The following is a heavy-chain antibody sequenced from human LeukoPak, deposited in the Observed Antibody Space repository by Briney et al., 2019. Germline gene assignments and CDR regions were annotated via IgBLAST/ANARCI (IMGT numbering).Heavy chain of an antibody. V-gene: IGHV3-11*04. D-gene: IGHD4-17*01. CDR2: ISSSGSTI. CDR1: GLTFSDYY. CDR3: TRDYGDYIRYLDY. Sequence: PGGSLRLSCAASGLTFSDYYMSWIRQAPGKGLEWVSYISSSGSTIYYADSVKGRFTISRDNAKNSLYLQMNSLRAEDTAVYYCTRDYGDYIRYLDYWGQGTLVTVSS. J-gene: IGHJ4*02.